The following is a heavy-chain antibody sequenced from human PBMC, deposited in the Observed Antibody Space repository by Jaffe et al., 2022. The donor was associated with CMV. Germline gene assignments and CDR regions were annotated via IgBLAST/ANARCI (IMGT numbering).Heavy chain of an antibody. CDR1: GYTFTSYY. Sequence: QVQLVQSGAEVKKPGASVKVSCKASGYTFTSYYMHWVRQAPGQGLEWMGIINPSGGSTSYAQKFQGRVTMTRDTSTSTVYMELSSLRSEDTAVYYCARDWYYDSSGYLMFFRLTRSDAFDIWGQGTMVTVSS. CDR3: ARDWYYDSSGYLMFFRLTRSDAFDI. J-gene: IGHJ3*02. CDR2: INPSGGST. D-gene: IGHD3-22*01. V-gene: IGHV1-46*01.